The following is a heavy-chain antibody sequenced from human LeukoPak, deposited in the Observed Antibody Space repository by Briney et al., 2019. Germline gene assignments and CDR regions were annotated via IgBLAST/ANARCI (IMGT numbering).Heavy chain of an antibody. Sequence: ASVKVSCKASGYTFTGYYMHWVRQAPGQGLEWMGRINPNSGGTNYAQKFQGRVTMTRDTSISTAYMELSRLRSDDTAVYYCARGTLYYYGSGSYYAIYYFDYWGQGTLVTVSS. CDR1: GYTFTGYY. J-gene: IGHJ4*02. CDR3: ARGTLYYYGSGSYYAIYYFDY. V-gene: IGHV1-2*06. D-gene: IGHD3-10*01. CDR2: INPNSGGT.